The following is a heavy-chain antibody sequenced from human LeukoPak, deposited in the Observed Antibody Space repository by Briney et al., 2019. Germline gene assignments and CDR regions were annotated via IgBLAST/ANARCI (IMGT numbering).Heavy chain of an antibody. Sequence: GGSLRLSCAASGFTFSSYEMNWVRQAPGKGLEWVSYISSSGSTIYYADSVKGRFTISRDNSKNTLYLQMNSLRAEDTAVYYCARRYTAMVDYWGQGTLVTVSS. J-gene: IGHJ4*02. CDR1: GFTFSSYE. CDR2: ISSSGSTI. D-gene: IGHD5-18*01. V-gene: IGHV3-48*03. CDR3: ARRYTAMVDY.